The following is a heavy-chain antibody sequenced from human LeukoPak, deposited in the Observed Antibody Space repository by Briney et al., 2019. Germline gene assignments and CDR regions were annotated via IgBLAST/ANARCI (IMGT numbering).Heavy chain of an antibody. CDR2: IIGSGGST. V-gene: IGHV3-23*01. Sequence: GGSLRLSCAASGFTFSSYAMSWVRQAPGKGLEWVSAIIGSGGSTYYAGSVKGRFTISRDNSKNTLYLQMNSLRAEDTAVYYCAKDSSFWSGANWFDPWGQGTLVTVSS. CDR3: AKDSSFWSGANWFDP. CDR1: GFTFSSYA. J-gene: IGHJ5*02. D-gene: IGHD3-3*01.